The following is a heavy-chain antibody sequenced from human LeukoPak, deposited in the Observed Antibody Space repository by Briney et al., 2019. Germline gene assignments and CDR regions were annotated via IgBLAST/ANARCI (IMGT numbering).Heavy chain of an antibody. CDR2: MNPNSGGT. CDR1: GYTFTGYY. CDR3: ARGRGGFYYYYMDV. J-gene: IGHJ6*03. Sequence: ASVKVSCKGSGYTFTGYYMHWVRQAPGQGLEWMGWMNPNSGGTNYAQKFQGRVTMTRDTSISTAYMELSRLRSDDTAVYYCARGRGGFYYYYMDVWGKGTTVTVSS. V-gene: IGHV1-2*02.